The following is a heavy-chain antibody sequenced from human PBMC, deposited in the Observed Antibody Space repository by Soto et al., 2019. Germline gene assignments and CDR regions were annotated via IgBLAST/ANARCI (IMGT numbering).Heavy chain of an antibody. CDR2: IGTAGDT. J-gene: IGHJ4*02. D-gene: IGHD4-17*01. CDR3: ARHETLHGDYDY. Sequence: GGSLRLSCAASGFTFSSYDMHWVRQATGKGLEWVSAIGTAGDTYYPGSVKGRFTISRENAKNSLYLQMNSLRAEDTAVYYCARHETLHGDYDYWGQGTLVTVSS. CDR1: GFTFSSYD. V-gene: IGHV3-13*04.